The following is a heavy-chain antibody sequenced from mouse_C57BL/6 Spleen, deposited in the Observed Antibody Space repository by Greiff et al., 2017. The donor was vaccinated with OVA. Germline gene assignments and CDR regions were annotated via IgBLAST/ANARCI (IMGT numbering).Heavy chain of an antibody. CDR3: ARDYLGFAY. D-gene: IGHD2-13*01. V-gene: IGHV5-17*01. J-gene: IGHJ3*01. CDR2: ISSGSSTI. CDR1: GFTFSDYG. Sequence: EVQLVASGGGLVKPGGSLTLSCAASGFTFSDYGMHWVRQAPAKGLEWVAYISSGSSTIYYADTVKGRFTISRDNAKNTLFLQMTSLRSEDTAMYYCARDYLGFAYWGQGTLVTVSA.